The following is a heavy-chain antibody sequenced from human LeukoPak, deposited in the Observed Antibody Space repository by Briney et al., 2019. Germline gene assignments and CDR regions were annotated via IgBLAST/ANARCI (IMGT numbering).Heavy chain of an antibody. J-gene: IGHJ6*02. CDR2: MNPNSGGT. V-gene: IGHV1-2*02. CDR3: ARDKEYSSSSAYYYGMDV. CDR1: GYTFTSYD. Sequence: ASVKVSCKASGYTFTSYDINWVRQATGQGLEWMGWMNPNSGGTNYAQKFQGRVTMTRDTSISTAYMELRSLRSDDTAVYYCARDKEYSSSSAYYYGMDVWGQGTTVTVSS. D-gene: IGHD6-6*01.